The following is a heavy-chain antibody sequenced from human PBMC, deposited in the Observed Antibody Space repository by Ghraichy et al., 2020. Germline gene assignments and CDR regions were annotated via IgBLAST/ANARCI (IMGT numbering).Heavy chain of an antibody. CDR2: MNPNSGNT. Sequence: ASVKVSCKASGYTFTSYDINWVRQATGQGLEWMGWMNPNSGNTGYAQKFQGRVTMTRNTSISTAYMELSCLRSEDTAVYYCARGVKGTAMVDYWGQGTLVTVSS. CDR1: GYTFTSYD. CDR3: ARGVKGTAMVDY. J-gene: IGHJ4*02. D-gene: IGHD5-18*01. V-gene: IGHV1-8*01.